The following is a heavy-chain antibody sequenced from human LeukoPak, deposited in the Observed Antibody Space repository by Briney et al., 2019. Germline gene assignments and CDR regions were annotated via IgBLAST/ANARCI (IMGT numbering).Heavy chain of an antibody. V-gene: IGHV3-48*03. Sequence: GGSLRLSCTASGFTFSGYEMNWVRQAPGKGLEWVSYISSSGSTIYYADSVKGRFTISRDNAKNSLYPQMNSLRAEDTAVYYCARVNGAPDWFDPWGQGTLVTVSS. CDR2: ISSSGSTI. CDR1: GFTFSGYE. CDR3: ARVNGAPDWFDP. D-gene: IGHD1-26*01. J-gene: IGHJ5*02.